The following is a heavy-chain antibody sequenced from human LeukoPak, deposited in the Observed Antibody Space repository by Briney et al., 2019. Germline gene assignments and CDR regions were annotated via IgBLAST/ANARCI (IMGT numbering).Heavy chain of an antibody. CDR3: VRDTMVRGVIGPFDI. J-gene: IGHJ3*02. Sequence: SVKVSCKASGGTFSSYAISWVRQAPGQGLEWMGRIIPILGIANYAQKFQGRVTITADKSTSTAYMELSSLRSEDTAVYYCVRDTMVRGVIGPFDIWGQGTMVTVSS. D-gene: IGHD3-10*01. V-gene: IGHV1-69*04. CDR1: GGTFSSYA. CDR2: IIPILGIA.